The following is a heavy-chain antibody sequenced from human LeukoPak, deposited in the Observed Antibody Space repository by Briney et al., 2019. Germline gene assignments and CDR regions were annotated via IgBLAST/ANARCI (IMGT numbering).Heavy chain of an antibody. Sequence: SVKVSCKASGGTFSSYAISWVRQAPGQGLEWMGGIIPIFGTANYAQKFQGRVTITADESTSTAYTELSSLRSEDTAVYYCARLFGYSGYVTSNWFDPWGQGTLVTVSS. J-gene: IGHJ5*02. V-gene: IGHV1-69*13. CDR1: GGTFSSYA. CDR3: ARLFGYSGYVTSNWFDP. D-gene: IGHD5-12*01. CDR2: IIPIFGTA.